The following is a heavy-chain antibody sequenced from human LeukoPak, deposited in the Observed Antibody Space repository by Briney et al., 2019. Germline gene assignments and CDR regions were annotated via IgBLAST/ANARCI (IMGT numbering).Heavy chain of an antibody. Sequence: SETLSLTCTVSGGSISSYYWSWIRQPAGKGLEWIGRIYTSGSTNYNPSLKSRVTMSVDTSKNQFSLKLSSVTAEDTAVYYCARDTDILTADYYYMDVWGKGTTVTVSS. V-gene: IGHV4-4*07. CDR3: ARDTDILTADYYYMDV. D-gene: IGHD3-9*01. J-gene: IGHJ6*03. CDR1: GGSISSYY. CDR2: IYTSGST.